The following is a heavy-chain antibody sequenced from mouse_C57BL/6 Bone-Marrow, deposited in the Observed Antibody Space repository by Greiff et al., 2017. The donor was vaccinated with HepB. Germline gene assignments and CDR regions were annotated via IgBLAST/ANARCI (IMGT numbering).Heavy chain of an antibody. CDR1: GFNIQDDY. CDR2: IDPENGDT. V-gene: IGHV14-4*01. CDR3: TSDGYYPAWFAY. J-gene: IGHJ3*01. Sequence: EVQLQESGAELVRPGASVKLSCTASGFNIQDDYMHWVKQRPEQGLEWIGWIDPENGDTESASKFQGKATITADTSSNTAYLQLSSLTSEDTAVYYCTSDGYYPAWFAYWGQGTLVTVSA. D-gene: IGHD2-3*01.